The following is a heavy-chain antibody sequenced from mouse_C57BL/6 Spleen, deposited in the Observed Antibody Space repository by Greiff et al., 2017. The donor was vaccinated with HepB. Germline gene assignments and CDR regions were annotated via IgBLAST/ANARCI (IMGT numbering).Heavy chain of an antibody. CDR2: INPYNGDT. J-gene: IGHJ3*01. Sequence: VQLQQSGPELVKPGDSVKMSCKASGYSFTGYFMNWVMQSHGKSLEWIGRINPYNGDTFYNQKFKGKATLTVDKSSSTAHMELRSLTSEDSAVYYCAREGALLQFAYWGQGTLVTVSA. V-gene: IGHV1-20*01. D-gene: IGHD1-2*01. CDR1: GYSFTGYF. CDR3: AREGALLQFAY.